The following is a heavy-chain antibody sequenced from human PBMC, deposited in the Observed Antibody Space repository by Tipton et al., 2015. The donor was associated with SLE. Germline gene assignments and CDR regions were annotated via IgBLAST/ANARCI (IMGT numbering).Heavy chain of an antibody. CDR2: FFGADST. CDR1: GVTISSNF. D-gene: IGHD6-13*01. Sequence: SLRLSCAASGVTISSNFMSWVRQAPGKGLEWVSVFFGADSTYYADSVKGRFIVSRDSSKNTLFLQMNSLRAEDTAVYYCARRGSSSWYFDYWGQGTLVTVSS. J-gene: IGHJ4*02. V-gene: IGHV3-66*01. CDR3: ARRGSSSWYFDY.